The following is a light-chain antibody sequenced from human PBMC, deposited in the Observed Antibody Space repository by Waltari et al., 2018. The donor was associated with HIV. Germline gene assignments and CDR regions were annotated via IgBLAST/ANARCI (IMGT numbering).Light chain of an antibody. Sequence: DIQMTQSPSSLSPSVVDRVTITCRASQSITSSLHWYQQKPGKAPNLLIYAASTLQTGVPSRFSGSGSGTDFTLTISSLQPEDFATYYCQQSYTTPRTFGQGTKVEIK. CDR3: QQSYTTPRT. CDR2: AAS. V-gene: IGKV1-39*01. CDR1: QSITSS. J-gene: IGKJ1*01.